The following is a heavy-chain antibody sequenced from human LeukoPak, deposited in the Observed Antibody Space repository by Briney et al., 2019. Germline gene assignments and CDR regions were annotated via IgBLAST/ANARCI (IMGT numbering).Heavy chain of an antibody. CDR1: GGSISSYY. CDR2: IYTSGST. D-gene: IGHD4-11*01. Sequence: SETLSLTCTVSGGSISSYYWSWIRQPAGKGLEWIGRIYTSGSTNYNPSLKSRVTMSVDTSKNQFSLKLSSVTAADTAVYYCAREGTVEGIYYYYYYMDVWGKGTTVTVSS. CDR3: AREGTVEGIYYYYYYMDV. V-gene: IGHV4-4*07. J-gene: IGHJ6*03.